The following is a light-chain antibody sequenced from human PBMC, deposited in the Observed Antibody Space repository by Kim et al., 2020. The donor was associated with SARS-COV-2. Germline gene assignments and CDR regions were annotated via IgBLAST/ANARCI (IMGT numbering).Light chain of an antibody. V-gene: IGKV1-5*01. Sequence: SACVGDRVTISFRASESIRGGLGWYQQRPGRDPKVLIYDVSTLQSGGPSRFSGSGYGTEFTLTISRLQTDDIATYYCQQNTNYWTFGQGTKMDIK. CDR3: QQNTNYWT. CDR1: ESIRGG. CDR2: DVS. J-gene: IGKJ1*01.